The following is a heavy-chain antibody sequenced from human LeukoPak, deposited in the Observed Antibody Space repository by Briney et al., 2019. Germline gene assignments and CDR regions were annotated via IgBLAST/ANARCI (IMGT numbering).Heavy chain of an antibody. J-gene: IGHJ4*02. V-gene: IGHV4-34*01. Sequence: SETLSLTCTVSGGSINNSYWTWIRQPPGKGLEWIGEINHSGSTNYNPSLKSRVTISVDTSKNQFSLKLSSVTAADTAVYYCARRGGGLIAVAGNYYFDYWGQGTLVTVSS. CDR3: ARRGGGLIAVAGNYYFDY. CDR1: GGSINNSY. D-gene: IGHD6-19*01. CDR2: INHSGST.